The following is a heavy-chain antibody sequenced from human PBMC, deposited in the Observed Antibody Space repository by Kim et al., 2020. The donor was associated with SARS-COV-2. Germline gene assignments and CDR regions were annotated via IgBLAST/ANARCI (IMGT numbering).Heavy chain of an antibody. V-gene: IGHV4-59*13. CDR3: ARDRYHRGYGGPGYFDC. D-gene: IGHD5-12*01. Sequence: SETLSLTCTVSGGSISSYYWSWIRQPPGKGLEWIGYIYYSWSTNYNPSLKSRVTISVDTSKNQFSLKLSSVTAADTAVYYCARDRYHRGYGGPGYFDCWGRATLVTVSS. J-gene: IGHJ4*02. CDR2: IYYSWST. CDR1: GGSISSYY.